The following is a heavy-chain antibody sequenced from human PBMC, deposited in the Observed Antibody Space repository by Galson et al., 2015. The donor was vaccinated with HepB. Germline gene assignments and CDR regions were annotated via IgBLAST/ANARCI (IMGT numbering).Heavy chain of an antibody. Sequence: SLRLSCAASGFTFSSYDMHWVRQATGKGLEWVSAIGTAGDTYYPGSVKGQFTISRENAKNSLYLQMNSLRAEDTAVYYCVRVEHCGGDCYSTDYWGQGTLVTVSS. CDR2: IGTAGDT. CDR1: GFTFSSYD. V-gene: IGHV3-13*01. CDR3: VRVEHCGGDCYSTDY. D-gene: IGHD2-21*02. J-gene: IGHJ4*02.